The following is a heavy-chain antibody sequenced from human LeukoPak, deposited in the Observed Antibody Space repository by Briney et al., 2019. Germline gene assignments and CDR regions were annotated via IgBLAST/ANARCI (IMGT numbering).Heavy chain of an antibody. CDR3: ARYCSGGSCYGDDY. J-gene: IGHJ4*02. Sequence: GGSLRLSCAASGFTFSSYSMNWVRQAPGKGLEWVSSISSGSSYIYYADSVKGRFTISRDNAKNSLYLQMNSLRAEDTAVYYCARYCSGGSCYGDDYWAREPWSPSPQ. V-gene: IGHV3-21*01. D-gene: IGHD2-15*01. CDR1: GFTFSSYS. CDR2: ISSGSSYI.